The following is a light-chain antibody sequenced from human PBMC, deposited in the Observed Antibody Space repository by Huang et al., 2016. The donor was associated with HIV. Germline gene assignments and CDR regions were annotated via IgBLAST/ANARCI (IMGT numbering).Light chain of an antibody. CDR1: QSVSSN. J-gene: IGKJ1*01. Sequence: VVMTQSPATLSVSPGDRATLSCRTIQSVSSNLAWYQQKSGQAPRLLIYEASTSATGIPDRVSGSGSGTDFTLSIRRLQTEDFAVYYCQQYSNWPPWTFGQGTKVEI. CDR2: EAS. V-gene: IGKV3-15*01. CDR3: QQYSNWPPWT.